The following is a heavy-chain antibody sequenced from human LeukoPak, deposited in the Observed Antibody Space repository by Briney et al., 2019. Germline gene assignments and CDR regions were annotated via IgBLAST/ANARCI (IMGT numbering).Heavy chain of an antibody. J-gene: IGHJ4*02. Sequence: SVKVSCKASGGTFSSYTISWVRQAPGQGLEWMGRIIPILGIANYAQKFQGRVTITADKSTSTAYMELSSLRSEDTAVYYCARTAWSAHLLFDYWGQGTLVTVSS. CDR3: ARTAWSAHLLFDY. CDR1: GGTFSSYT. V-gene: IGHV1-69*02. CDR2: IIPILGIA. D-gene: IGHD2-8*02.